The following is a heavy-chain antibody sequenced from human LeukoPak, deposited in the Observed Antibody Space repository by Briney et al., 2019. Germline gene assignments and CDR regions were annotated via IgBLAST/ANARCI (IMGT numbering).Heavy chain of an antibody. V-gene: IGHV4-39*07. CDR2: INHSGST. J-gene: IGHJ4*02. CDR3: ARVGNCSSTSCYHFDY. D-gene: IGHD2-2*01. Sequence: PSETLSLTCTVSGGSISSGSYYWGWIRQPPGKGLEWIGEINHSGSTNYNPSLKSRVTISVDTSKNQFSLKLSSVTAADTAVYYCARVGNCSSTSCYHFDYWGQGTLVTVSS. CDR1: GGSISSGSYY.